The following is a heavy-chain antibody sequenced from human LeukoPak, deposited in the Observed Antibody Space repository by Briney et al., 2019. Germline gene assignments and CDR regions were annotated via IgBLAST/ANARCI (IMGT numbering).Heavy chain of an antibody. CDR2: FDPEDGET. CDR3: ARATSARALYYDILTGSPDY. V-gene: IGHV1-24*01. CDR1: GYTLTELS. D-gene: IGHD3-9*01. J-gene: IGHJ4*02. Sequence: PQASVKVSCKVSGYTLTELSMHWVRQAPGKGLEWMGGFDPEDGETIYAQKFQGRVTMTEDTSTDTAYMELSSLRSEDTAVYYCARATSARALYYDILTGSPDYWGQGTLVTVSS.